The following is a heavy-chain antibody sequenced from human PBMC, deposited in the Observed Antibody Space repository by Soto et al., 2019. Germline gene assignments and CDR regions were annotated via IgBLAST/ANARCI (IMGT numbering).Heavy chain of an antibody. V-gene: IGHV3-30-3*01. CDR3: ARDCSGGSGYSGYYYYYGMDV. J-gene: IGHJ6*02. CDR2: ISYDGSNK. D-gene: IGHD2-15*01. Sequence: GGSLRLSCAASGFTFSSYAMHWVRQAPGKGLEWVAVISYDGSNKYYADSVKGRFTISRDNSKNTLYLQMNSLRAEDTAVYYCARDCSGGSGYSGYYYYYGMDVWGPGTTLTVFS. CDR1: GFTFSSYA.